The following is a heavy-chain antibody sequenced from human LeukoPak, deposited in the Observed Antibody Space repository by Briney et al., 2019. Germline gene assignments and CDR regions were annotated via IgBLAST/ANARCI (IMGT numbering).Heavy chain of an antibody. CDR3: ARVFWAEASYFDY. V-gene: IGHV3-48*03. CDR2: ISSSGSTI. D-gene: IGHD3-16*01. Sequence: GGSLRLSPAPSRVTSSSYEMNCVRQTPGKGLERVSYISSSGSTIYYADSVQGRFTISRDNAKNSLYLQMNSLRAEDTAVYYCARVFWAEASYFDYWGQGTLVTVSS. J-gene: IGHJ4*02. CDR1: RVTSSSYE.